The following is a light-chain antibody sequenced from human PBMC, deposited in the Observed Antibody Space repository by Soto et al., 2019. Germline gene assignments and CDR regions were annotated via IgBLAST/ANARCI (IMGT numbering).Light chain of an antibody. J-gene: IGLJ3*02. CDR2: GNS. CDR1: SSNIGAGYD. Sequence: QSVLTQPPSVSGAPGQRVTISCTGSSSNIGAGYDVHWYQQLPGTAPKLLISGNSNRRSGVPDRFSGSKSGTSASLAITGLQAEDEADYYCPSYDSSLSGWVFGGGTKLTVL. V-gene: IGLV1-40*01. CDR3: PSYDSSLSGWV.